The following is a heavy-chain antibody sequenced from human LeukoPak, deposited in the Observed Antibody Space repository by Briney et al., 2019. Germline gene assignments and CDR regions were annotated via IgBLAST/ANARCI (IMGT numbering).Heavy chain of an antibody. CDR2: VYYSGST. Sequence: SETLSLTCSVSGDSITSGRYYWAWVRQPPGKGLEWIGSVYYSGSTNYHPSLKGRVTISMDKSKNLFSLNLRSVNATDTAVYYCARRDYAAWFDPWGQGSLVIVSS. J-gene: IGHJ5*02. D-gene: IGHD4/OR15-4a*01. CDR1: GDSITSGRYY. V-gene: IGHV4-39*01. CDR3: ARRDYAAWFDP.